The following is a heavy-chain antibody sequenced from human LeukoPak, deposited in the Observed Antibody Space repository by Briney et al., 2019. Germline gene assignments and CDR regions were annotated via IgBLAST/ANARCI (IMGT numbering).Heavy chain of an antibody. Sequence: GGSLRLSCAASGFSFSSYAMSWVRQAPGKGLKWVSSISGSGDNTYYAESVKGRFTISRDNSKNTLFLQMNSLRAEDTAVFYCAKRSGYTTGWFFDFWGQGTLVTVSS. D-gene: IGHD6-19*01. J-gene: IGHJ4*02. CDR1: GFSFSSYA. CDR3: AKRSGYTTGWFFDF. V-gene: IGHV3-23*01. CDR2: ISGSGDNT.